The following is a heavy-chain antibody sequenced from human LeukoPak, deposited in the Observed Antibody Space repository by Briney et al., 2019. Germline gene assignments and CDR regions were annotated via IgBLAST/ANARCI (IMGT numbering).Heavy chain of an antibody. CDR2: IGGNNDNP. CDR1: GYTFSNFG. CDR3: ARDATSTDDY. Sequence: ASVKVSCKTSGYTFSNFGINWVRQAPGQGLEWMGWIGGNNDNPNYGQKFQGRFTVTTDSSTSTAYMELRNLTFDDTAVYYCARDATSTDDYWGQGTLVTVSS. D-gene: IGHD2-2*01. J-gene: IGHJ4*02. V-gene: IGHV1-18*01.